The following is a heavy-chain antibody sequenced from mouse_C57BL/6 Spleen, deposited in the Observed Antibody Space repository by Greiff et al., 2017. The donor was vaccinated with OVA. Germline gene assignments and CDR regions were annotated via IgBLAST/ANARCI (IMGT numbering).Heavy chain of an antibody. J-gene: IGHJ3*01. CDR2: IHPNSGST. CDR1: GYTFTSYW. V-gene: IGHV1-64*01. D-gene: IGHD3-3*01. Sequence: QVQLKQPGAELVKPGASVKLSCKASGYTFTSYWMHWVKQRPGQGLEWIGMIHPNSGSTNYNEKFKSKATLTVDKSSSTAYMQLSSLTSEDSAVYFCAREGTWTFAYWGQGTLVTVSA. CDR3: AREGTWTFAY.